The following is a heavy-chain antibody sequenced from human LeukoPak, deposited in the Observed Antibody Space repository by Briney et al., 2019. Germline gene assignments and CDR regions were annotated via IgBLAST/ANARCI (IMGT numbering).Heavy chain of an antibody. CDR1: GFTFSNNW. V-gene: IGHV3-7*01. CDR2: IEEEGGEI. CDR3: AKGGGYEAQYYYYYLDV. J-gene: IGHJ6*03. D-gene: IGHD5-12*01. Sequence: PGGSLRLSCAVSGFTFSNNWMSWVRQAPGKGLEWVANIEEEGGEIYCVDCVKGRFTISRDNSKNTLYLQMKSLRAEDTAVYYCAKGGGYEAQYYYYYLDVWGKGTTVTISS.